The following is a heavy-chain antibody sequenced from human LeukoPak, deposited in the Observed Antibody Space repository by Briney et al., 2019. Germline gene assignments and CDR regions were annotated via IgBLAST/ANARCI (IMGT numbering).Heavy chain of an antibody. V-gene: IGHV4-59*08. CDR3: ARLNSRSYYFPMDV. CDR1: GGSLSSYY. CDR2: IYYSGST. Sequence: SETLSLTCTVSGGSLSSYYWSWIRQPPGKGLEWIGYIYYSGSTNYNPSLKSRVTISVDTSKNQFSLKLSPVTAADTAVYYCARLNSRSYYFPMDVWGQGTTVTVSS. J-gene: IGHJ6*02. D-gene: IGHD2-21*01.